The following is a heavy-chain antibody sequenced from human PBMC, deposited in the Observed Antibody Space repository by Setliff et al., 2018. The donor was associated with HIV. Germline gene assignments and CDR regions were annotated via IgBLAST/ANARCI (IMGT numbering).Heavy chain of an antibody. CDR3: ASQGYYYDSSGYYPFDY. J-gene: IGHJ4*02. V-gene: IGHV1-46*01. CDR2: INPSGGST. D-gene: IGHD3-22*01. CDR1: GYTFTSYY. Sequence: ASVKVSCKASGYTFTSYYMHWVRQAPGQGLEWIGIINPSGGSTSYAQKFQGRVTMTRDTSTSTVYMELSSLRSEDTAVYYCASQGYYYDSSGYYPFDYWGQGTLVTVSS.